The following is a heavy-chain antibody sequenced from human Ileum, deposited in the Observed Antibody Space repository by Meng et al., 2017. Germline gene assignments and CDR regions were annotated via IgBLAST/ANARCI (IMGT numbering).Heavy chain of an antibody. CDR2: IYYSGST. D-gene: IGHD3-10*01. Sequence: QLQLQESGPGLVKPSETLSLTCTVSGGSISSTTYYWGWIRQPPGKGLEWIGTIYYSGSTYYNPSLKSRVTISIDTSKNQFSLKLSSVTAADTAVYFCARGVVSGSHYNTYWGQGILVTVSS. J-gene: IGHJ4*02. CDR3: ARGVVSGSHYNTY. V-gene: IGHV4-39*01. CDR1: GGSISSTTYY.